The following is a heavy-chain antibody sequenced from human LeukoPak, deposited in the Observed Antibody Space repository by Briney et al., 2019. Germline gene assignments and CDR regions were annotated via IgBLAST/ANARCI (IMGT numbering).Heavy chain of an antibody. D-gene: IGHD4-11*01. J-gene: IGHJ6*03. CDR3: ARGLPSYYYYYYYMDV. V-gene: IGHV1-2*02. CDR2: INPNSGGT. CDR1: GYTFTGYY. Sequence: GASVKVSCKASGYTFTGYYMHWVRQAPGQGLEWMGWINPNSGGTNYAQKFQGRVTMTRDTPISTAYMELSRLRSDDTAVYYCARGLPSYYYYYYYMDVWGKGTTVTVSS.